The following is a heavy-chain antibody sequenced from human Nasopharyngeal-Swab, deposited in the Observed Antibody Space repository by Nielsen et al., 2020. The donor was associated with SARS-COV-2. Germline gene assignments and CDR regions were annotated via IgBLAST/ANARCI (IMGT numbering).Heavy chain of an antibody. J-gene: IGHJ4*02. CDR1: GFIFSASA. V-gene: IGHV3-73*01. Sequence: GGSLRLSCAASGFIFSASAIHWVRQASGKGLEWVGRIGDKEHNYATTYGASVQGRFTISRDGSKNTAFLQMDGLKTEDTALYYCTTDFYFDYWGQGALVTLSS. CDR2: IGDKEHNYAT. CDR3: TTDFYFDY.